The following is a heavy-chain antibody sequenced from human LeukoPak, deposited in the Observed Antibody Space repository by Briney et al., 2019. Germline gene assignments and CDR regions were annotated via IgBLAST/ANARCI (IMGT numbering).Heavy chain of an antibody. J-gene: IGHJ4*02. CDR3: AKHLVQPIVGAMVLPAETDY. CDR2: ISGSGGST. CDR1: GFTFSSYG. V-gene: IGHV3-23*01. Sequence: PTGGSLRLSCAASGFTFSSYGMSWVRQAPGKGLEWVSAISGSGGSTYYADSVKGRFTISRDNSKNTLYLQMNSLRAEDTAVYYCAKHLVQPIVGAMVLPAETDYWGQGTLVTVSS. D-gene: IGHD1-26*01.